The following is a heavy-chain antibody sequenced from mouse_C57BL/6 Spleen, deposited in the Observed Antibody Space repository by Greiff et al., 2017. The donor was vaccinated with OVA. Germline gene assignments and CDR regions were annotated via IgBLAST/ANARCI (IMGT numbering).Heavy chain of an antibody. Sequence: EVQLMESEGGLVQPGSSMKLSCTASGFTFSDYYMAWVRQVPEKGLEWVANINYDGSSTYYLDSLKGRFIISRDNAKNILYLQLSSLKSEDTAAYYCARYYGSSYWFDYWGQGTTLTVSS. J-gene: IGHJ2*01. D-gene: IGHD1-1*01. CDR2: INYDGSST. V-gene: IGHV5-16*01. CDR1: GFTFSDYY. CDR3: ARYYGSSYWFDY.